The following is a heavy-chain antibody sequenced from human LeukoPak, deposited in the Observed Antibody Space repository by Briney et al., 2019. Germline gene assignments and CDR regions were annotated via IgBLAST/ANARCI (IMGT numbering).Heavy chain of an antibody. CDR2: ISAYNGNT. D-gene: IGHD6-19*01. V-gene: IGHV1-18*01. CDR1: GGTFSSYA. Sequence: ASVKVSCKASGGTFSSYAISWVRQAPGQGLEWMGWISAYNGNTNYAQKLQGSVTMTTDTSTSTAYMELRSLRSDDTAVYYCARDNPVAGPFDYWGQGTLVTVSS. J-gene: IGHJ4*02. CDR3: ARDNPVAGPFDY.